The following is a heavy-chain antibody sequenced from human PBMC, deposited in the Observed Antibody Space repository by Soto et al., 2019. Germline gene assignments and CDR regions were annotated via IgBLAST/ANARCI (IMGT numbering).Heavy chain of an antibody. V-gene: IGHV3-53*01. J-gene: IGHJ6*02. Sequence: GGSLRLSCSASGFTVSSNYMSWVRQAPGKGLEWVSVIYSGGSTYYADSVKGRFTISRDNSKNTLYLQMNSLRAEDTAVYYCARDSANGAYYYYGMDVWGQGTTVTVSS. CDR1: GFTVSSNY. CDR3: ARDSANGAYYYYGMDV. CDR2: IYSGGST. D-gene: IGHD7-27*01.